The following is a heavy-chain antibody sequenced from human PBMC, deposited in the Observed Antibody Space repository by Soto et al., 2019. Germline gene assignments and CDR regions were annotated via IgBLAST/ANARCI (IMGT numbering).Heavy chain of an antibody. D-gene: IGHD6-13*01. CDR3: AGILWGSSWYSLFAY. J-gene: IGHJ4*02. V-gene: IGHV2-70*13. CDR2: IDWDDDK. Sequence: SGPTLVNPTQTLTLTCTFSGFSLSTSGMCVSWIRQPPGKALGWLALIDWDDDKYYSTSLKTSLTISKDTSKNQVVLTMTNVDPVDTATFYFAGILWGSSWYSLFAYRGQGTLVPVSS. CDR1: GFSLSTSGMC.